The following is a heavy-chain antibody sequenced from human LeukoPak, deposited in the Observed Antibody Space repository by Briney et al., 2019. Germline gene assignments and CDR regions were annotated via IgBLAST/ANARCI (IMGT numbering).Heavy chain of an antibody. CDR2: IRGSGGST. J-gene: IGHJ4*02. Sequence: GGSLRLSCAASGFTFSSYAMSWVRQAPGKGLEWVSAIRGSGGSTYYADSVKGRFTISRDNSKNTLYLQMNSLRAEDTAVYYCAKDTIKEQWLVLGHFDYWGQGTLVTVSS. D-gene: IGHD6-19*01. V-gene: IGHV3-23*01. CDR1: GFTFSSYA. CDR3: AKDTIKEQWLVLGHFDY.